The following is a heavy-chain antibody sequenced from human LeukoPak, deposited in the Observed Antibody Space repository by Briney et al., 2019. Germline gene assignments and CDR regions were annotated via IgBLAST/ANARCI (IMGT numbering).Heavy chain of an antibody. CDR1: GYSFTSYW. V-gene: IGHV5-10-1*01. CDR3: ARWGITMVRGDDYNWFDP. Sequence: GESLKISCKGSGYSFTSYWISWVRQMPGKGLEWMGRIDPSDSYTNYSPSFQGHVTISADKSISTAYLQWGSLKASDTAMYCCARWGITMVRGDDYNWFDPWGQGTLVTVSS. CDR2: IDPSDSYT. D-gene: IGHD3-10*01. J-gene: IGHJ5*02.